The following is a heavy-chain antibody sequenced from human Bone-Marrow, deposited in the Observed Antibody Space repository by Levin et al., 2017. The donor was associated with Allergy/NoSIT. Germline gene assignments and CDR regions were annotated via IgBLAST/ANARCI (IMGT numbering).Heavy chain of an antibody. D-gene: IGHD5-18*01. CDR1: GFTFSSYG. Sequence: GGSLRLSCAASGFTFSSYGMHWVGQAPGKGLEWVAVISYDGSNKYYADSVKGRFTISRDNSKNTLYLQMNSLRAEDTAVYYCAGGYSYGGVVSGMDVWGQGTTVTVSS. CDR3: AGGYSYGGVVSGMDV. J-gene: IGHJ6*02. CDR2: ISYDGSNK. V-gene: IGHV3-30*03.